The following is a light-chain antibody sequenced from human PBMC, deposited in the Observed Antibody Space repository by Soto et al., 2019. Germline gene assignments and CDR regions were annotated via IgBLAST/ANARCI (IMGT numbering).Light chain of an antibody. V-gene: IGKV3-11*01. CDR2: DAS. CDR3: QQRNDGLS. Sequence: EIVLTQSPATLSLSPGDRATLSCRASQSISSHLAWYQQRPGQVVRLLIHDASHKATGIPVRFSGSGSGTDFTLTINNLEPADFAVYYCQQRNDGLSFGGGTKVEIK. J-gene: IGKJ4*01. CDR1: QSISSH.